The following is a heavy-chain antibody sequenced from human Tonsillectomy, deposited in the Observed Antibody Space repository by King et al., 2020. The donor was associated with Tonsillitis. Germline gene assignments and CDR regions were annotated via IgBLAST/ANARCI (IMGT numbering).Heavy chain of an antibody. J-gene: IGHJ4*02. CDR1: GASMSTGGYP. CDR2: IYYSGGT. D-gene: IGHD2-21*02. V-gene: IGHV4-30-4*07. CDR3: ARLGDCAGDCLRQ. Sequence: VQLQESGPGLVKPAETLSLTCVVSGASMSTGGYPWSWIRQPPGKGLEWIGYIYYSGGTYYNPSLKSRVTISVDTAKNQFSLKLSSVTAADTAVYYCARLGDCAGDCLRQWGQGTLVTVSS.